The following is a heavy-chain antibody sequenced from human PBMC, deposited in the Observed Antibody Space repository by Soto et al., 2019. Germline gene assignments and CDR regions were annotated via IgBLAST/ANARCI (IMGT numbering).Heavy chain of an antibody. CDR3: ARVVTADTGLASDYFDD. D-gene: IGHD2-21*02. J-gene: IGHJ4*02. V-gene: IGHV4-39*01. CDR2: IYYSGST. Sequence: PSETLSLTCTVSGGSISSSGYYWGGIRQPPGKGLEWIGDIYYSGSTYYSPSLKSRVTISVDTSKNQFSLKLSSVTAADTAVYYCARVVTADTGLASDYFDDWGQGTRVTVSS. CDR1: GGSISSSGYY.